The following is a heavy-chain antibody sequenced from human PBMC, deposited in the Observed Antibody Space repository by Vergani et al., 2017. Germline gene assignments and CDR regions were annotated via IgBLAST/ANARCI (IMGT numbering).Heavy chain of an antibody. J-gene: IGHJ4*02. V-gene: IGHV3-23*04. CDR2: ISATVGST. CDR1: GFTFTKYA. D-gene: IGHD3-22*01. CDR3: AREPPHYYDTSGPDTDY. Sequence: VQLVESGGGLVKPGGSLRLSCAASGFTFTKYAMTWVRQAPGKGLEWVSTISATVGSTYYADSVKGRFTISRDNSKNTLFLQMNSLRAEDTAVYYCAREPPHYYDTSGPDTDYWGQGTLVTVSS.